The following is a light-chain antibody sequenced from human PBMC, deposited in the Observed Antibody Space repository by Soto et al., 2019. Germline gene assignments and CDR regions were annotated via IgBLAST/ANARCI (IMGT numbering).Light chain of an antibody. V-gene: IGKV3-20*01. CDR1: QSASSNL. CDR3: QQYGSSPRT. CDR2: GAT. J-gene: IGKJ1*01. Sequence: EIVLTQSPATLSLALPGRAPLXSRPSQSASSNLLAWYQQKPGQAPRLLIYGATNRATGIPDRFSGSGSGTDFTLTISRLEPEDFAVYYCQQYGSSPRTFGQGTKVDNK.